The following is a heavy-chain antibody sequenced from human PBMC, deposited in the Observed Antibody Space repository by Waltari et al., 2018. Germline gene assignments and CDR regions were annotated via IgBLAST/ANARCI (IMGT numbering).Heavy chain of an antibody. CDR3: AREGDGYNENFSVDY. V-gene: IGHV3-48*01. CDR2: ISSSSTI. Sequence: EVQLVESGGGLVQPGGSLRLSCAASGFTFSSYSMNWVRQAPGKGLEWVSYISSSSTIYYADSVKGRFTISRDNAKNSLYLQMNSLRAEDTAVYYCAREGDGYNENFSVDYWGQGTLVTVSS. CDR1: GFTFSSYS. D-gene: IGHD5-12*01. J-gene: IGHJ4*02.